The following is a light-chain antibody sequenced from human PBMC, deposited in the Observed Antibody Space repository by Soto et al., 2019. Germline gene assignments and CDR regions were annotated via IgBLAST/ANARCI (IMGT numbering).Light chain of an antibody. Sequence: QSVLTQPPSVSAAPGQKVAISCSGSSPNIGNDYVSWYQQLPGTAPKLLIYENNNRPSWIPDRFSGSKSGTSATLGITGLQSGDEADYYCETWDRSLSAAVFGGGTQLTVL. CDR2: ENN. V-gene: IGLV1-51*02. CDR3: ETWDRSLSAAV. J-gene: IGLJ7*01. CDR1: SPNIGNDY.